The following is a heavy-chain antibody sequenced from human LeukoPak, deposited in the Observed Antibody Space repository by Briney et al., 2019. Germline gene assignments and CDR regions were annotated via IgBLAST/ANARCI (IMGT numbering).Heavy chain of an antibody. CDR1: GYSFTSYW. J-gene: IGHJ4*02. CDR2: IDPSDSYT. V-gene: IGHV5-10-1*01. CDR3: ARQGREGYSYNDY. Sequence: GASLKISCKGSGYSFTSYWISWVRQMPGKGLEWMGRIDPSDSYTNYSPSFQGHVTISADKSISTAYLQWSSLKASDTAMYYCARQGREGYSYNDYWAQGTLVTVSS. D-gene: IGHD5-18*01.